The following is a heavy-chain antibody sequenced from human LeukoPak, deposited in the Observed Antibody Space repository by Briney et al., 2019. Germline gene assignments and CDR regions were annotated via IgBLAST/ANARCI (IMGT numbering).Heavy chain of an antibody. V-gene: IGHV3-66*01. J-gene: IGHJ4*02. CDR3: ARGTVTMVDY. CDR1: GFTFSDYA. D-gene: IGHD3-10*01. CDR2: IYSGGST. Sequence: GGSLRLSCAASGFTFSDYAMHWVRQAPGRGLEWVSVIYSGGSTYYADSAKGRFTISRDNSKNTLFLQMNSLRAGDTAVYYCARGTVTMVDYWGQGTLVTVSS.